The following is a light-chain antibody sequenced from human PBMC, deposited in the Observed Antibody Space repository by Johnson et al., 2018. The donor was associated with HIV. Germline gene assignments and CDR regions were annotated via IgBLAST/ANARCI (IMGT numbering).Light chain of an antibody. CDR1: SSNIGNNY. CDR3: GTCDNSLNVYV. Sequence: QSVLTQPPSVSAAPGQKVTISCSGSSSNIGNNYVSWYQQLPGTAPKLLICVNNKRPSGIPDRFSGSKSGSSATLDITGLQTGDEADYYCGTCDNSLNVYVFGTGTKVTVL. J-gene: IGLJ1*01. CDR2: VNN. V-gene: IGLV1-51*02.